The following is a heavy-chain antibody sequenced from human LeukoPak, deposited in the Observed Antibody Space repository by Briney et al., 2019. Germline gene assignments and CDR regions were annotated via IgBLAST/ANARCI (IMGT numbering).Heavy chain of an antibody. CDR3: AKDGYSNSRYDWFDP. CDR1: GFTFEASA. Sequence: GGSLRLSCAASGFTFEASAMSWVRQAPGKGLEWVSGISSGGGTYYADSVKGRFTISRDNSKNTLYLQMNNLRAEDTAVYYCAKDGYSNSRYDWFDPWGQGTLVTVSS. V-gene: IGHV3-23*01. J-gene: IGHJ5*02. D-gene: IGHD6-13*01. CDR2: ISSGGGT.